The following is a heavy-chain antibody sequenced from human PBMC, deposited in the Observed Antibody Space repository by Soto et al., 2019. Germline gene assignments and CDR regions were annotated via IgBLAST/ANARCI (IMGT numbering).Heavy chain of an antibody. CDR3: ARSCISGCYRWCLDY. CDR2: ISYDGINK. CDR1: GFTFSSYA. V-gene: IGHV3-30-3*01. Sequence: QVQLVESGGGVVQPGRSLRLSCAASGFTFSSYAMHWVRQAPGKGLGWVAGISYDGINKYYADSVKGRFTISRDNSKNTLSLQRNSLRAEDTAVYYCARSCISGCYRWCLDYWGQGTLVTVSS. J-gene: IGHJ4*02. D-gene: IGHD1-26*01.